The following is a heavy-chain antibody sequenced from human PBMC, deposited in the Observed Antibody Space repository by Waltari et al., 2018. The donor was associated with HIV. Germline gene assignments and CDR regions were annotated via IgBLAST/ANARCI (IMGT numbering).Heavy chain of an antibody. Sequence: QVQLVQSGAEVKKPGASVKVSCKASGYTFTGYYMHWVRQAPGQGLEWMGWINPNSGGTNYAQKFQGRVTMTRDTSISTAYMELSRLRSDDTAVYYCARAQYYYDSSGYYYNYYGMDVWGQGTTVTVSS. J-gene: IGHJ6*02. CDR3: ARAQYYYDSSGYYYNYYGMDV. CDR2: INPNSGGT. D-gene: IGHD3-22*01. CDR1: GYTFTGYY. V-gene: IGHV1-2*02.